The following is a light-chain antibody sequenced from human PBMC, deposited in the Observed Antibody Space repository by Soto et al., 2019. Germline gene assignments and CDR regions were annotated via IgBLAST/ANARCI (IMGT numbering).Light chain of an antibody. CDR1: SSDVGAYNY. CDR3: TSSTTTTALVL. V-gene: IGLV2-14*01. CDR2: EVS. J-gene: IGLJ2*01. Sequence: QSALTQPASVSGSPGQSITISCSGISSDVGAYNYVSWYQHHPGKVPKLVIYEVSSRPSQVPNRFSGSESGNTASLTISGLQPEDEADYYCTSSTTTTALVLFGGGTKLTVL.